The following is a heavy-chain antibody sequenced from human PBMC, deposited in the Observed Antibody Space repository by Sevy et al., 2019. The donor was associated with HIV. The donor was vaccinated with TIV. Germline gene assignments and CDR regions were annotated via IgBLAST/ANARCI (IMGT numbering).Heavy chain of an antibody. CDR3: ARDRVVTAGGWFDP. D-gene: IGHD2-2*01. CDR1: GGTFSSYA. Sequence: ASVKVSCKASGGTFSSYAISWVRQAPGQGLEWMGGIIPIFGTANYAQKFQGRVTITADESTSTAYMELSGLRSEDTAVYYCARDRVVTAGGWFDPWGQGTLVTVSS. CDR2: IIPIFGTA. J-gene: IGHJ5*02. V-gene: IGHV1-69*13.